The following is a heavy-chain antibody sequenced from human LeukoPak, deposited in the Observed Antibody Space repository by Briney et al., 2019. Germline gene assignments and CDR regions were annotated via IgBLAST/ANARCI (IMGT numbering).Heavy chain of an antibody. CDR1: GGSISPYY. Sequence: SETLSLTCTVSGGSISPYYWSWIRQPPGKGLEWIGYIYYSGSTYYNPSLKSRVTISVDTSKNQFSLKLSSVTAADTAVYYCARSNIPSGSYSYWGQGTLVTVSS. CDR2: IYYSGST. V-gene: IGHV4-30-4*01. CDR3: ARSNIPSGSYSY. J-gene: IGHJ4*02. D-gene: IGHD1-26*01.